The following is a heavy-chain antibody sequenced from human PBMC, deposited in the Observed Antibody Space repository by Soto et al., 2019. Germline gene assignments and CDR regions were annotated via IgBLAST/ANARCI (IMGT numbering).Heavy chain of an antibody. CDR1: EDTFRNYA. D-gene: IGHD3-22*01. V-gene: IGHV1-69*06. Sequence: QVELVQSGAEVKKPGSSVKVSCQASEDTFRNYAISWVRQAPGQVLEWMGGIIPIFGTANYAQKFQGRVTITADTSENTVYLELSSLRSEDTAVYYCASTKYDSSAYYYWYLGLWVRVTLLSVSS. CDR3: ASTKYDSSAYYYWYLGL. J-gene: IGHJ2*01. CDR2: IIPIFGTA.